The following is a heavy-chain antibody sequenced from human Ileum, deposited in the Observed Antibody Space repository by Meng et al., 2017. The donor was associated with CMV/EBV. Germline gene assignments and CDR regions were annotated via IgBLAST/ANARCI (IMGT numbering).Heavy chain of an antibody. J-gene: IGHJ4*02. D-gene: IGHD2-2*01. CDR3: ARHECSKSNCYDY. CDR1: GFTYSSYW. Sequence: GGSLRLSCAASGFTYSSYWMAWVRQAPEKGLEWVAIINQDGSDKYYVDSVKGRFTVSRDNAKNLLYLQMNRLRGEDTAVYYCARHECSKSNCYDYWGQGSLVTVSS. V-gene: IGHV3-7*01. CDR2: INQDGSDK.